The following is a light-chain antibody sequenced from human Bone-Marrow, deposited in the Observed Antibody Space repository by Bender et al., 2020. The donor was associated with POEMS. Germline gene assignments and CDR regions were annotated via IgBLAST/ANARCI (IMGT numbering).Light chain of an antibody. V-gene: IGLV2-11*01. CDR3: CSYAGTYTAWV. CDR1: SSDVGGYQY. Sequence: QSALSQPASVSGSPEQSVTISCTGTSSDVGGYQYVSWYQQHPGKAPKVMIDAVSRWPSGVPDRLSGSKSGNTASLTISGLPAEDEAEYYCCSYAGTYTAWVFGGGTKLTVL. J-gene: IGLJ3*02. CDR2: AVS.